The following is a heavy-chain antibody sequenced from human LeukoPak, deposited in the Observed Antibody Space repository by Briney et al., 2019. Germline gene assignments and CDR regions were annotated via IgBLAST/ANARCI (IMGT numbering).Heavy chain of an antibody. D-gene: IGHD3-22*01. J-gene: IGHJ4*02. Sequence: GGSLRLSCAASGFTFSSYSMNWVRQAPGKGLEWVSAISGSGGSTYYADSVKGRFTISRDNSKNTLYLQMNSLRAEDTAVYYCAKASYYYDSSGSSYWGQGTLVTVSS. V-gene: IGHV3-23*01. CDR2: ISGSGGST. CDR3: AKASYYYDSSGSSY. CDR1: GFTFSSYS.